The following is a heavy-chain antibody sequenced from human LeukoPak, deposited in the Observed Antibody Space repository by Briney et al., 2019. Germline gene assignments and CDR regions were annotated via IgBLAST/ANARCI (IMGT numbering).Heavy chain of an antibody. Sequence: PSETLSLTCTVSGGSISSSSYYWGWIRQPPGKGLEWIGSVYYSGSTYYNPSLKSRVTISVDTSKNQFSLKLSSVTAADTAVYYCARHRRGVAVAGYLDPFDYWGQGTLVTVSS. CDR2: VYYSGST. J-gene: IGHJ4*02. V-gene: IGHV4-39*01. CDR1: GGSISSSSYY. D-gene: IGHD6-19*01. CDR3: ARHRRGVAVAGYLDPFDY.